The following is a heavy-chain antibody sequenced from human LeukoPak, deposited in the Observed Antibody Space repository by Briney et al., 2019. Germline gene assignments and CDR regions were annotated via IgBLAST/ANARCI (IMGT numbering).Heavy chain of an antibody. J-gene: IGHJ4*02. V-gene: IGHV3-7*01. D-gene: IGHD3-10*01. CDR3: ARTYYYSSGDY. CDR1: GFTFSNNW. Sequence: PGGSLRLSCVASGFTFSNNWMSWVRQAPGKWLEWVANIKKDGSEKYYVDSVKGRFTISRDNGKNSLYLQMNSLRAEDTAVYYCARTYYYSSGDYWGQGTLVTVSS. CDR2: IKKDGSEK.